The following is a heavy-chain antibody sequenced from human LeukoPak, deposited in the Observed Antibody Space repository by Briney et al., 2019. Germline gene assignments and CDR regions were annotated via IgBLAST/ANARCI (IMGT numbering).Heavy chain of an antibody. Sequence: ASVKVSCKASGYTFASYDINWVRQATGQGLEWMGWMNPNSGNTGYAQKFQGRVTMTRNTSISTAYMELSSLRSEDTAVYYCARRNTPVVAGLDSWGQGTLVTVSS. V-gene: IGHV1-8*01. D-gene: IGHD5-18*01. CDR3: ARRNTPVVAGLDS. CDR1: GYTFASYD. J-gene: IGHJ4*02. CDR2: MNPNSGNT.